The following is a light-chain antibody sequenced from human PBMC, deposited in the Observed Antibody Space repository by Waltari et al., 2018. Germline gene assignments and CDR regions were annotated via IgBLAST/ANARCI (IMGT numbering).Light chain of an antibody. CDR1: DSDLDAYNY. CDR3: SSYTRRNTVI. V-gene: IGLV2-14*03. Sequence: QSALAQPASVSGSPGQSITISCTGTDSDLDAYNYFPWYQQHPGIAPKLLLYVVSDRPSGVSDRFSGSKSGKTASLTISGLQPEDAADYYCSSYTRRNTVIFGGGTKLTVV. CDR2: VVS. J-gene: IGLJ2*01.